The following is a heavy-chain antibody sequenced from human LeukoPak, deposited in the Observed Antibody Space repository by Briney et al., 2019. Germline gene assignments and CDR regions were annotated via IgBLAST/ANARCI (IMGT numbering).Heavy chain of an antibody. Sequence: SETLSLTCTVSGGSIALDYWSCIRQSAGRGEGWIGRIYKSWSTNYNPSFRSRVTMSVDTSKNQFSLNVTSVTAADTGVYYCAREEYFQDSNGYAYYFHSWGQGSLVTVSS. D-gene: IGHD3-22*01. CDR3: AREEYFQDSNGYAYYFHS. CDR1: GGSIALDY. CDR2: IYKSWST. J-gene: IGHJ4*02. V-gene: IGHV4-4*07.